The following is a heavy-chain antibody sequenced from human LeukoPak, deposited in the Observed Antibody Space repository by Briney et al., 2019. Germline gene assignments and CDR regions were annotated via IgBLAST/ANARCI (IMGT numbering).Heavy chain of an antibody. CDR1: RGSTSRYY. Sequence: PETLSLTCIVSRGSTSRYYWSWMRQPPGKGLEWSGYIYYSGSTNYNPSLKSRVTISVDTSKNKLSLKLSSVTAADTAVYFCARLRTRSSSRGSAFDIWGQGTMVTVSS. CDR2: IYYSGST. D-gene: IGHD6-13*01. J-gene: IGHJ3*02. CDR3: ARLRTRSSSRGSAFDI. V-gene: IGHV4-59*08.